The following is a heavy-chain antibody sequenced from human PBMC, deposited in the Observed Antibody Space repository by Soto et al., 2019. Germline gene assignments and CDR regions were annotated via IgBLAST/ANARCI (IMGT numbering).Heavy chain of an antibody. Sequence: EVQLLESGGGLVQPGGSLRLSCAASGFTFSSYAMSWVRQAPGKGLEWVSAISGSGGSTYYADSVKGRFTISRDNSKNTLELQMTSLRAEDSAVYYCARRGYGDYDEACDIWGPGTMVTVAS. CDR1: GFTFSSYA. J-gene: IGHJ3*02. D-gene: IGHD4-17*01. V-gene: IGHV3-23*01. CDR2: ISGSGGST. CDR3: ARRGYGDYDEACDI.